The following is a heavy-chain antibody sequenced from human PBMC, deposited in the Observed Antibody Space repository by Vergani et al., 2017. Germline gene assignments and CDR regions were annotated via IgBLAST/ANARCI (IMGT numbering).Heavy chain of an antibody. V-gene: IGHV3-33*01. CDR2: IWYDGSNK. CDR3: ARGEGITIFGYGMDV. J-gene: IGHJ6*02. D-gene: IGHD3-3*01. Sequence: QVQLVESGGGVVQPGRSLRLSCAASGFTFSSYGMHWVRQAPGKGLEWGAVIWYDGSNKYYADSVKGRFTSSRDNSKNTLYLQMNSLRAEDTAVYYCARGEGITIFGYGMDVWGQGTTVTVSS. CDR1: GFTFSSYG.